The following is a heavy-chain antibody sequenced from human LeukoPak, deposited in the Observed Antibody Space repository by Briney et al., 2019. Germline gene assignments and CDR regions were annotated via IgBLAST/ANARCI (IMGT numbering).Heavy chain of an antibody. V-gene: IGHV3-30*02. CDR2: IRYDGSEK. Sequence: GGSLKLSCAASGFTFSNYGMHWVRQAPGKGLGWVAFIRYDGSEKYYADSVKGRFTISRDNSKNTLYLQMNSLRAEDTAVYYCASPPPVVYDFSDYWGQGTLVTVSS. CDR1: GFTFSNYG. CDR3: ASPPPVVYDFSDY. D-gene: IGHD3-3*01. J-gene: IGHJ4*02.